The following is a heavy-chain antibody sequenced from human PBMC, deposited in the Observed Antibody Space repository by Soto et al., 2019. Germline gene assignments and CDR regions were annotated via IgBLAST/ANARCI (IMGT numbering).Heavy chain of an antibody. CDR2: ISYDGGVQ. CDR3: AGEEGRRVGGDAFDI. V-gene: IGHV3-30-3*01. Sequence: QVQLVESGGGVVQPGGSLRLSCAASGFTFTRYAIHWVRQAPGKGLEWVAAISYDGGVQYYADSVVGRFTISRDNSRETVDVQMNSLRPVDTSVFCCAGEEGRRVGGDAFDIWGQGTVVTVSS. D-gene: IGHD3-10*01. J-gene: IGHJ3*02. CDR1: GFTFTRYA.